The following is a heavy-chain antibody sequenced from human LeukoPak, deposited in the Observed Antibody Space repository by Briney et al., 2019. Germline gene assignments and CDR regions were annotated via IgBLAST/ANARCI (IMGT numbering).Heavy chain of an antibody. CDR3: ARARRRPAASRNWFDP. D-gene: IGHD2-2*01. V-gene: IGHV4-34*01. J-gene: IGHJ5*02. CDR2: INHSGST. CDR1: GGSFSGYY. Sequence: SETLSLTCAVYGGSFSGYYWSWSRQPPGKGLEWIGEINHSGSTNYNPSLKSRVTISVDTSKNQFSLKLSSVTAAHTAVYYCARARRRPAASRNWFDPWGQGTLVTVSS.